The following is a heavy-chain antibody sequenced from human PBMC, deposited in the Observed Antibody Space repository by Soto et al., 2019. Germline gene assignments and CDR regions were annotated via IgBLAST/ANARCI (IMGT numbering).Heavy chain of an antibody. J-gene: IGHJ4*02. CDR1: GFTFRSHA. CDR3: ARDLLGGGYSGYTHFDY. Sequence: GGSLRLSYAASGFTFRSHALHWVRQAPGKGLEWVAVISYDGNDEYFADSVKGRFTISRDNSKNTVYLQMNSLRAEDTAVYHCARDLLGGGYSGYTHFDYWGQGTQVTVSS. V-gene: IGHV3-30-3*01. D-gene: IGHD5-12*01. CDR2: ISYDGNDE.